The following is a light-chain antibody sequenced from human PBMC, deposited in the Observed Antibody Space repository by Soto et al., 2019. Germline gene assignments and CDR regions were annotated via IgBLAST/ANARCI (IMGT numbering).Light chain of an antibody. CDR2: DAS. V-gene: IGKV3-20*01. CDR3: KQYGSSVT. Sequence: EIVLTQSPATLSLSPGERATLSCRASQSVSNYLAWYQQKPGQAPRLLIYDASNRATGIPDRFSGSGSGTDFTLTISRLEPEDSASYYCKQYGSSVTFGPGTKVDIK. CDR1: QSVSNY. J-gene: IGKJ3*01.